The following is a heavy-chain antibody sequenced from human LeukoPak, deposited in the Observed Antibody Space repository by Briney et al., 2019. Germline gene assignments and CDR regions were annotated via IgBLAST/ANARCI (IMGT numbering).Heavy chain of an antibody. CDR2: IYTSGST. Sequence: SETLSLSCIVSGGSISSYYWSWIRQSAGKGLEWIGRIYTSGSTSYNPSLKSRVTMSVDTSKNQFSLKLSSVTAADTAMYYCAREYTIFGVVTLDYWGQGTLVTVSS. CDR3: AREYTIFGVVTLDY. CDR1: GGSISSYY. J-gene: IGHJ4*02. V-gene: IGHV4-4*07. D-gene: IGHD3-3*01.